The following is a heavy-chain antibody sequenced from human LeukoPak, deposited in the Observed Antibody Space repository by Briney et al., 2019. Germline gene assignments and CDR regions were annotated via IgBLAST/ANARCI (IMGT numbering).Heavy chain of an antibody. CDR3: ARESSGYFY. J-gene: IGHJ4*02. CDR1: GFTFSTYS. V-gene: IGHV3-21*01. CDR2: ISSGSSFI. D-gene: IGHD3-22*01. Sequence: PGGPLRLSCAASGFTFSTYSRNWVRQAPGKGLEWVSSISSGSSFIYYADSVKGRFTISRDNAKNSLFLQMNSLRAEDTAVYYCARESSGYFYWGQGTLVTVCS.